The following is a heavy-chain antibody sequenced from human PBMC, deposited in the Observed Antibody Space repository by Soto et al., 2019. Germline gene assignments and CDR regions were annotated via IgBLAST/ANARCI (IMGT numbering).Heavy chain of an antibody. CDR3: ARDGTWIQLWKIDYYYYMDV. D-gene: IGHD5-18*01. J-gene: IGHJ6*03. Sequence: GGSLRLSCAASGFTFSSYAMSWVRQAPGKGLEWVSAISGSGGSTYYADSVKGRFTISRDNSKNTLYLQMNSLRAEDTAVYYCARDGTWIQLWKIDYYYYMDVWGKGTTVTVSS. CDR2: ISGSGGST. V-gene: IGHV3-23*01. CDR1: GFTFSSYA.